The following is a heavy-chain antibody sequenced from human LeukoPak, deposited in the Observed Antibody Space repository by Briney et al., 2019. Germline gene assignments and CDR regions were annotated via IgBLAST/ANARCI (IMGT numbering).Heavy chain of an antibody. CDR2: INSSSGYI. V-gene: IGHV3-21*01. CDR3: ARDPGPGYMDV. Sequence: GGSLRLSCAASGFTFSSYSMNWVRQAPGKGLEWVSSINSSSGYIYYADSVKGRFTISRDNAKNSLYLQMNSLRAEDTAVYYCARDPGPGYMDVWGKGTTVTVSS. CDR1: GFTFSSYS. J-gene: IGHJ6*03.